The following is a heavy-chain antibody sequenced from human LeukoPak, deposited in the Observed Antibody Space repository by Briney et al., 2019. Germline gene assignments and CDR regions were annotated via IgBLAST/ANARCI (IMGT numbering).Heavy chain of an antibody. CDR2: ISWDGGLT. V-gene: IGHV3-43D*03. D-gene: IGHD7-27*01. CDR1: GFTFDAYT. CDR3: AKDGALTGDRSNFFDY. J-gene: IGHJ4*02. Sequence: GGSLRLSCAASGFTFDAYTMHWVRQAPGKGLEWVSLISWDGGLTYYADSEKGRFTISRDNSKNSLYLQMNSLRAEDTALYYCAKDGALTGDRSNFFDYWGQGTLVTVSS.